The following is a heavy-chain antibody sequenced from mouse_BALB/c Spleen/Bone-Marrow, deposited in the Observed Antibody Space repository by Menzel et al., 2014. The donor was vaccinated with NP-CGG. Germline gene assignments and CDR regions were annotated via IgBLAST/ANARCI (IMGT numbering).Heavy chain of an antibody. CDR1: GYSITSDYA. Sequence: DVHLVESGPGLVKPSQSLSLTCTVTGYSITSDYAWNWIRQFPGNELEWMGFISYSGSTSYNPSLKSRISITRDTSKSQFFLQLNSVTTEDTATYYCARFYYYGSSYKNWYFDVWGAGTTVTVSS. CDR3: ARFYYYGSSYKNWYFDV. CDR2: ISYSGST. V-gene: IGHV3-2*02. J-gene: IGHJ1*01. D-gene: IGHD1-1*01.